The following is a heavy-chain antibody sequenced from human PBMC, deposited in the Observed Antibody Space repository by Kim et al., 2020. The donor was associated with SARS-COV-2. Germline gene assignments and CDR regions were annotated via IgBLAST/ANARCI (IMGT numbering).Heavy chain of an antibody. CDR1: GYTFTSYY. CDR3: ARDLTTVTTMDYYYYGMDV. CDR2: INPSGGST. V-gene: IGHV1-46*01. J-gene: IGHJ6*02. Sequence: ASVKVSCKASGYTFTSYYMHWVRQAPGQGLEWMGIINPSGGSTSYAQKFQGRVTMTRDTSTSTVYMELSSLRSEDTAVYYCARDLTTVTTMDYYYYGMDVGGQGTTVTVSS. D-gene: IGHD4-4*01.